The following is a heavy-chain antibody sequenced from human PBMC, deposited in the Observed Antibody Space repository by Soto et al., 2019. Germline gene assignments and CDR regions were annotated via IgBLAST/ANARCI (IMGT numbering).Heavy chain of an antibody. CDR1: GYAFTTYG. CDR3: ARVRYGDY. D-gene: IGHD1-1*01. J-gene: IGHJ4*01. CDR2: ISAHNGNT. Sequence: QVHLVQSGAEVKNPGASLKVSCKGSGYAFTTYGITWVRQAPGQGLEGMAWISAHNGNTNYAPNLQRRVTVTRDTSTRTAYIELRSLRSDDTAVYYCARVRYGDYWGQGALVTVSS. V-gene: IGHV1-18*01.